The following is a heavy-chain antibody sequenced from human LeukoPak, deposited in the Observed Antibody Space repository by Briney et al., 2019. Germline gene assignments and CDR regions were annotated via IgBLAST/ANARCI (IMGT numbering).Heavy chain of an antibody. V-gene: IGHV3-21*01. Sequence: PGGSLRLSCAASGFTFSSYSMNWLRQAPGKGLEWVSSISSSSSYIYYADSVKGRFTISRDNTKSSLYLQMNSLRAEDTAVYYCVSGNDPDSTWENYRLDAFDIWGQGTTVIVSS. J-gene: IGHJ3*02. CDR1: GFTFSSYS. CDR2: ISSSSSYI. D-gene: IGHD3-16*02. CDR3: VSGNDPDSTWENYRLDAFDI.